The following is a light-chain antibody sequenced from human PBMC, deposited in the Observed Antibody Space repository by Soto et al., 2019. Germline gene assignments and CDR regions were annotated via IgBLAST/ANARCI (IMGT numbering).Light chain of an antibody. CDR3: QHYNDWRWT. CDR1: QSISTK. CDR2: AAS. J-gene: IGKJ1*01. Sequence: EIVMTQSPATLSVSPGEGATLSCRASQSISTKLAWYQQKPGQAPRLLIYAASTRATGVPARFSGSGSGTAFTLTIRSLQSEDLAVYYCQHYNDWRWTFGQGTKVEIK. V-gene: IGKV3-15*01.